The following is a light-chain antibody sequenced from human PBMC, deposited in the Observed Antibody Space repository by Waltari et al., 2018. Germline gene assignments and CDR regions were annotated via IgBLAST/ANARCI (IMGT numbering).Light chain of an antibody. CDR2: DAS. CDR3: QQRYNWPPFT. Sequence: EIVLTQSPGPLSLSPGERATLSCRASQNVDRYLAWYQQKPGQAPRLLIYDASNRAPGIPARFSGSGSGTDFTLTISSLEPEDFAIYYCQQRYNWPPFTFGPGTKVDIK. CDR1: QNVDRY. J-gene: IGKJ3*01. V-gene: IGKV3-11*01.